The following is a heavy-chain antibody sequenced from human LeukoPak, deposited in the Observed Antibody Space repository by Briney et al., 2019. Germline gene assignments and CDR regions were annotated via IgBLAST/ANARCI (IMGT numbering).Heavy chain of an antibody. D-gene: IGHD3-10*01. CDR2: ISAYNGNT. CDR3: ARGVRGTYNWFDP. Sequence: ASVKVSCKASGGTFSSYAISWVRQAPGQGLEWMGWISAYNGNTNYAQKLQGRVTMTTDTSTSTAYMELRSLRSDDTAVYYCARGVRGTYNWFDPWGQGTLVTVSS. V-gene: IGHV1-18*01. J-gene: IGHJ5*02. CDR1: GGTFSSYA.